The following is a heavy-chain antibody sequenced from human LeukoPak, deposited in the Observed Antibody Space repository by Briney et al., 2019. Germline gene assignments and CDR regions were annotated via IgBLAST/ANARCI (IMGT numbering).Heavy chain of an antibody. Sequence: ASVKVSCKASGYTFTSYGTSWVRQAPGQGLEWMGWISAYNGNTNYAQKLQGRVTMTTDTSTSTAYMELRSLRSDDTAVYYCARDPRIAVAGKYFDYWGQGTLVTVSS. V-gene: IGHV1-18*01. CDR3: ARDPRIAVAGKYFDY. D-gene: IGHD6-19*01. J-gene: IGHJ4*02. CDR2: ISAYNGNT. CDR1: GYTFTSYG.